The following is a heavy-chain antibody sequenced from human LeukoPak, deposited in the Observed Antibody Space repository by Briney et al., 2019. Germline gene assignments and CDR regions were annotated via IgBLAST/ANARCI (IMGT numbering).Heavy chain of an antibody. Sequence: GASVKVSCKASGGTFSDYAISWVRQAPGQGLEWMGGIIPIFGTANYAQKFQGRVTITTDESTSTAYMELSSLRSEDTAVYYCARAGNDVRDNWLDPWGQGTLVTVSS. J-gene: IGHJ5*02. CDR1: GGTFSDYA. D-gene: IGHD1-1*01. CDR2: IIPIFGTA. V-gene: IGHV1-69*05. CDR3: ARAGNDVRDNWLDP.